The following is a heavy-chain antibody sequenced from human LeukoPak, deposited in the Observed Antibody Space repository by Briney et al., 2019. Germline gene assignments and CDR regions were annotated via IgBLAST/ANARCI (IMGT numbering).Heavy chain of an antibody. V-gene: IGHV3-48*04. CDR1: GFIFSRCS. CDR3: AREQVGRSDAFDI. Sequence: GGSLRLSCAASGFIFSRCSFNWVRQAPGKGLEWVSYISSSGSSIYYADSVKGRFTISRDNAKNSLYLQMNSLRAEDTAVYYCAREQVGRSDAFDIWGQGTMATVSS. J-gene: IGHJ3*02. CDR2: ISSSGSSI.